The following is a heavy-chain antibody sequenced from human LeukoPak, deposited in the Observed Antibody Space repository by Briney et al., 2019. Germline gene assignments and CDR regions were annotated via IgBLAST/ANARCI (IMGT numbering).Heavy chain of an antibody. CDR1: GGSISGSSYY. V-gene: IGHV4-39*01. J-gene: IGHJ4*02. CDR2: IYYRGST. Sequence: PSETLSLTCSVSGGSISGSSYYWGWIRQPPGKGLEWIGYIYYRGSTYYNPSLKSRVTISVDTSNNQFSLRVNSVTAADTAVYYCARGLEDRISIFGVVKFYYFDFWGQGTLVTVSS. D-gene: IGHD3-3*01. CDR3: ARGLEDRISIFGVVKFYYFDF.